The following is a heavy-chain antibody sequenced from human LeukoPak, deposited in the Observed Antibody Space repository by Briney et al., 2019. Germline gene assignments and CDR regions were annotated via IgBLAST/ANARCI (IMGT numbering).Heavy chain of an antibody. CDR3: ARGVGSYGYEYYYGMDV. CDR1: GFTFSGYD. CDR2: ITNHGSNK. V-gene: IGHV3-30-3*01. D-gene: IGHD3-16*01. Sequence: GRSLRLSCPASGFTFSGYDMHWVRQAPGQGLEWVAQITNHGSNKDYPDSLKGRFTISRDNSKNTLYLQMNSLRAEDTAVYYCARGVGSYGYEYYYGMDVWGQGTTVTVSS. J-gene: IGHJ6*02.